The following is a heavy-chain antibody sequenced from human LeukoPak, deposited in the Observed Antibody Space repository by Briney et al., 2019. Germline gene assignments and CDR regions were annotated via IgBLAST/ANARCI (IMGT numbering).Heavy chain of an antibody. Sequence: SETLSLTCAVYGGSFSGYYWSWIRQPPGKGLEWIGEINHSGSTNCNPSLKSRVTISVDTSKNQFSLKLSSVTAADTAVYYCARVGATTFFDYWGQGTLVTVSS. CDR2: INHSGST. V-gene: IGHV4-34*01. J-gene: IGHJ4*02. CDR3: ARVGATTFFDY. CDR1: GGSFSGYY. D-gene: IGHD1-26*01.